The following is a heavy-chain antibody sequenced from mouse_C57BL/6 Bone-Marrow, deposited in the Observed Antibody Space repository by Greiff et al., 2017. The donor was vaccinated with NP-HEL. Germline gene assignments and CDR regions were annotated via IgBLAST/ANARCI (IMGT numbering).Heavy chain of an antibody. CDR2: IDPSDSYP. J-gene: IGHJ3*01. V-gene: IGHV1-50*01. CDR1: GYTFTSYW. CDR3: ARGDPEAY. Sequence: VQLQQPGAELVKPGASVKLSCKASGYTFTSYWMQWVKQRPGQGLEWIGEIDPSDSYPNYNQKLKGKATLTVDTSSSTAYMQLSSLTSEDSAVYYCARGDPEAYWGQGTLVTVSA. D-gene: IGHD3-3*01.